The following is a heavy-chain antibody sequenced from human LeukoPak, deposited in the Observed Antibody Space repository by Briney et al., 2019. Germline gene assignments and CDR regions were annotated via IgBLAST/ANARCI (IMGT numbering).Heavy chain of an antibody. CDR1: GYTFTGYY. J-gene: IGHJ4*02. Sequence: GASVKVSCTASGYTFTGYYMHWVRQAPGQGLEWMGWINPNSGGTNYAQKFQGRVTMTRDTSISTAYMELSRLRSNDTAVYYCASHYGSGSYYPFDYWGQGTLVTVSS. V-gene: IGHV1-2*02. CDR2: INPNSGGT. D-gene: IGHD3-10*01. CDR3: ASHYGSGSYYPFDY.